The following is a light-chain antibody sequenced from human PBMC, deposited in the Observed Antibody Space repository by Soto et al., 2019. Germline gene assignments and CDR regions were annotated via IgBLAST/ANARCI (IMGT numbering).Light chain of an antibody. CDR1: QSVLYSSNNKNY. V-gene: IGKV4-1*01. J-gene: IGKJ4*01. CDR3: QQYYSIPVT. CDR2: WAS. Sequence: DIVMTQSPDSLAVILGERATINCKSSQSVLYSSNNKNYLAWYQQKPGQPPKLLIYWASIRESGVPDRFSGSGSGPDFTLTISSLQAEDVAVYYCQQYYSIPVTFGGGTKVEIK.